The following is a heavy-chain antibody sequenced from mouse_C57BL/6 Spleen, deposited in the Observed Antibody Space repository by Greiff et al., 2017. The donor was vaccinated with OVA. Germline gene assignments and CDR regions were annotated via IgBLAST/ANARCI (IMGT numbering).Heavy chain of an antibody. J-gene: IGHJ4*01. D-gene: IGHD2-4*01. CDR1: GYAFTNYL. CDR3: ARSDDYDGYYAMDY. CDR2: INPGSGGT. Sequence: QVQLQQSGAELVRPGTSVKVSCKASGYAFTNYLIEWVKQRPGQGLEWICVINPGSGGTNYNEKFKGKATLTADKSSSTAYMQLSSLTSEDSAVYFCARSDDYDGYYAMDYWGQGTSVTVSS. V-gene: IGHV1-54*01.